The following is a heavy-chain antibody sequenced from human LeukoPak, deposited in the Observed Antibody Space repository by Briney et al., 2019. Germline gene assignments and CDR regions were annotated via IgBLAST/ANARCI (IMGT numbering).Heavy chain of an antibody. V-gene: IGHV1-2*02. Sequence: ASVKVSCKASGYTFSGYNMHWVRQAPGQGLEWMGWINPNSGGTNYAQKFQGRITITRDTSTSTVNMELSGLRSDDTAVYDCARSAGIAVAGAAAYWGQGTLVTVSS. J-gene: IGHJ4*02. CDR1: GYTFSGYN. CDR3: ARSAGIAVAGAAAY. CDR2: INPNSGGT. D-gene: IGHD6-19*01.